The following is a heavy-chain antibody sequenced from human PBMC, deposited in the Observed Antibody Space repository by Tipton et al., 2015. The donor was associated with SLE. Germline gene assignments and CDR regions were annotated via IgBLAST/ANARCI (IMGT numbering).Heavy chain of an antibody. V-gene: IGHV4-39*01. Sequence: QLVQSGAEVKPSETLSLTCTVSGGSISSSSYYWGWIRQPPGKGLEWIGSIYYSGSTYYNPSLKSRVTISVDTSKNQFSLKLSSVTAADTAVYYCASGYSSGYGHWGQGTLVTVSS. CDR1: GGSISSSSYY. J-gene: IGHJ4*02. CDR2: IYYSGST. D-gene: IGHD3-22*01. CDR3: ASGYSSGYGH.